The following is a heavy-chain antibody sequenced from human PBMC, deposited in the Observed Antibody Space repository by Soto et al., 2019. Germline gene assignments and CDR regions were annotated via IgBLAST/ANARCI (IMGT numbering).Heavy chain of an antibody. CDR3: ARQEVLRFLESASPPYYYYYMDV. CDR2: IYYSGST. J-gene: IGHJ6*03. V-gene: IGHV4-39*01. CDR1: GGSISSSSYY. Sequence: TSETLSLTCTVSGGSISSSSYYWGWIRQPPGKGLEWIGSIYYSGSTYYNPSLKSRVTISVDTSKNQFSLKLSSVTAADTAVYYCARQEVLRFLESASPPYYYYYMDVWGKGTTVTVSS. D-gene: IGHD3-3*01.